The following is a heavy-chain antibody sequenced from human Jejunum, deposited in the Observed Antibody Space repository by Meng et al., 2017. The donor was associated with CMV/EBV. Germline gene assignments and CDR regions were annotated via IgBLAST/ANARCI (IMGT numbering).Heavy chain of an antibody. J-gene: IGHJ6*02. V-gene: IGHV4-34*01. CDR3: ARSDFWSSMDV. D-gene: IGHD3-3*01. CDR1: GGSFSGYY. CDR2: INHSGTT. Sequence: CAVYGGSFSGYYWNWIRQPPGKGLEWIGEINHSGTTNYNPSLKSQVTMSLDTSKNQFSLRLSSVTAADTAVYYCARSDFWSSMDVWGQGTTVTVSS.